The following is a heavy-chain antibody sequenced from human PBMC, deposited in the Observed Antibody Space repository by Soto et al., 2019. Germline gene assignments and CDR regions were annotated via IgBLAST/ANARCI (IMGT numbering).Heavy chain of an antibody. Sequence: PSETLSLTCTVSGGSISSYYWSWIRQPAGKGLEWIGRIYTSGSTNYNPSLKSRVTISATKSITTVFLQWSSLRASDTAMYYCARQIYDSDTGPNFQYYFDSWGQGTPVTVSS. CDR1: GGSISSYY. D-gene: IGHD3-22*01. CDR3: ARQIYDSDTGPNFQYYFDS. CDR2: IYTSGST. J-gene: IGHJ4*02. V-gene: IGHV4-4*07.